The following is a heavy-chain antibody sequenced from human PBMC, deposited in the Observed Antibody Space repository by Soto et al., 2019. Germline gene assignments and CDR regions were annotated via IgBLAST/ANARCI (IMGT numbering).Heavy chain of an antibody. V-gene: IGHV3-33*01. CDR1: VFTFSSYG. CDR2: IWYDGSNK. J-gene: IGHJ4*02. Sequence: QVQLVESGGGVVQPGRSLRLSCAASVFTFSSYGMHWVRQAPGKGLEWVAVIWYDGSNKYYADSVKGRFTISRDNSKNTLYLQMNSLRAEDTAVYYCARGSIAARPIDYWGQGTLVTVSS. CDR3: ARGSIAARPIDY. D-gene: IGHD6-6*01.